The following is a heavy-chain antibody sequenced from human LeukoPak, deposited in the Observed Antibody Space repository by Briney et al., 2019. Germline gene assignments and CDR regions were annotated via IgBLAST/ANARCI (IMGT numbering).Heavy chain of an antibody. D-gene: IGHD3-9*01. CDR1: GFTFSSYG. J-gene: IGHJ5*02. CDR3: ASTNYDISS. Sequence: PGGSLRLSCAASGFTFSSYGMSWVRQAPGKGLEWVSYISSSSSTIYYADSVKGRFTISRDNAKNSLYLQMNSLRAEDTAVYYCASTNYDISSWGQGTLVTVSS. CDR2: ISSSSSTI. V-gene: IGHV3-48*01.